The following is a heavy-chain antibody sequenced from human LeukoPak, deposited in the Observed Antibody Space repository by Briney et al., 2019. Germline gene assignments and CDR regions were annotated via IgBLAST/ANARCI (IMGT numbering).Heavy chain of an antibody. D-gene: IGHD2-8*01. Sequence: GESLKISCKGSGYSFISYWFVWVRQMPGKGLEWMGIIYPGDSDTRYSPSFQGQVTISADKSIITAYLQWSSLKASDTAMYYCARHARYCSNGVCYVDYWGQGTLVTVSS. CDR2: IYPGDSDT. J-gene: IGHJ4*02. CDR3: ARHARYCSNGVCYVDY. V-gene: IGHV5-51*01. CDR1: GYSFISYW.